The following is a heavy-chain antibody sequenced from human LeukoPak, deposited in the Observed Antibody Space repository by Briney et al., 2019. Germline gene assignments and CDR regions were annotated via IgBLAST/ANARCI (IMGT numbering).Heavy chain of an antibody. V-gene: IGHV1-8*01. D-gene: IGHD3-10*01. CDR3: ARGRYGSGSYPLNWFDP. CDR1: GYTFTSYD. J-gene: IGHJ5*02. Sequence: EASVKVSCKASGYTFTSYDINWVRQATGQGLEWMGWMNPNSGNTGYAQKFQGRVTMTRNTSISTAYMELSSLRSEDTAVYYCARGRYGSGSYPLNWFDPWGQGTLVTVSS. CDR2: MNPNSGNT.